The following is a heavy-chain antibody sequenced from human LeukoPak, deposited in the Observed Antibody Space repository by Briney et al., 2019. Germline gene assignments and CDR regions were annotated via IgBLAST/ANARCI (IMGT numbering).Heavy chain of an antibody. CDR3: ARNDAVPAAINFDY. CDR1: GYTFTSYG. CDR2: ISAYNGNT. J-gene: IGHJ4*02. V-gene: IGHV1-18*01. Sequence: ASVKVSCKASGYTFTSYGISWVRQAAGQGLEWMGWISAYNGNTNYAQKLQGRVTMTTDTSTSTAYMELRNLRYDGTAGYYCARNDAVPAAINFDYWGQGTLVTVSS. D-gene: IGHD2-2*01.